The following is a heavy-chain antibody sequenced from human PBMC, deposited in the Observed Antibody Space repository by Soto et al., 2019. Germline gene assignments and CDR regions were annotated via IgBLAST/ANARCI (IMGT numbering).Heavy chain of an antibody. CDR2: IYYSGST. CDR3: ARRAYYDSSGFQDAFDI. V-gene: IGHV4-28*01. D-gene: IGHD3-22*01. J-gene: IGHJ3*02. CDR1: GYSISSSNW. Sequence: LSLPCAVSGYSISSSNWWGWIRQPPGKGLEWIGYIYYSGSTYYNPSLKSRVTMSVDTSKNQFSLKLSSVTAVDTAVYYCARRAYYDSSGFQDAFDIWGQGTMVTVSS.